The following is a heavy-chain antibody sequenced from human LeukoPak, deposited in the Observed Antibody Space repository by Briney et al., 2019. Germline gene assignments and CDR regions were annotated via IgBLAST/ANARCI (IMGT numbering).Heavy chain of an antibody. CDR2: ISGSGGST. V-gene: IGHV3-23*01. J-gene: IGHJ4*02. CDR3: AKSIIYYYDSNGYFDY. Sequence: GGSLRLSCAASGFTFSSYAMSWVRQAPGKGLEWVSAISGSGGSTYYADSVKGRFTISRDNSKNTLYLQMNSLRAEDTAVYYCAKSIIYYYDSNGYFDYWGQGTLVTVSS. CDR1: GFTFSSYA. D-gene: IGHD3-22*01.